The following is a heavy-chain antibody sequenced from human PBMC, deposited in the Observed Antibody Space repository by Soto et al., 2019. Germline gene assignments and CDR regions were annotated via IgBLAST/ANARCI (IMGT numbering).Heavy chain of an antibody. J-gene: IGHJ5*02. CDR2: IYTSGST. Sequence: QVQLQESGPGLVKPSETLSLTCTVSGGSISSYYWSWIRQPAGKGLEWIGRIYTSGSTNYNPSLKSRVTMSVDTSKNQFSLKLSSVTAADTAVYYCARDDNGWPHNWFDPWDQGTLVTVSS. CDR1: GGSISSYY. V-gene: IGHV4-4*07. CDR3: ARDDNGWPHNWFDP. D-gene: IGHD6-19*01.